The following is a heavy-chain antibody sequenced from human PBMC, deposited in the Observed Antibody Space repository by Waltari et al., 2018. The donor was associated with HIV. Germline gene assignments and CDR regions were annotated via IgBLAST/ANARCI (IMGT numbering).Heavy chain of an antibody. J-gene: IGHJ4*02. CDR3: VKERGTRHGYNYSFDH. CDR2: ISPDGGST. CDR1: GFTFTSFA. V-gene: IGHV3-64D*06. D-gene: IGHD2-2*02. Sequence: EVRLLESGGGLVPPGGSQRLSCTASGFTFTSFALHWVRQSPGGGLQYVAAISPDGGSTYYTDSVKGRFTISRDNSKNTVFLQMTSLAEDDSALYFCVKERGTRHGYNYSFDHWGPGTLVTVSS.